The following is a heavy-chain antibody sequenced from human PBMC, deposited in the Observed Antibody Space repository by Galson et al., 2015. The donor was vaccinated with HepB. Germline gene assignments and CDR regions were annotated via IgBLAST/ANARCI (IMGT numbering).Heavy chain of an antibody. Sequence: SLRLSCAASGFIFGSYWMSWVRQAPGKGLEWVANIKLDGSDKYYADSVKGRFTISRDNSKNTLCLQMNSLRAEDTAVYYCARDGEYSSGWRDYYFDYWGQGTLVTVSS. V-gene: IGHV3-7*01. CDR3: ARDGEYSSGWRDYYFDY. D-gene: IGHD6-19*01. J-gene: IGHJ4*02. CDR2: IKLDGSDK. CDR1: GFIFGSYW.